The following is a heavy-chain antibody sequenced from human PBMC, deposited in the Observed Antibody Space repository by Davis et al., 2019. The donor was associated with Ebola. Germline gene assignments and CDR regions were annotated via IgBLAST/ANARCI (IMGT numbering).Heavy chain of an antibody. V-gene: IGHV3-64*04. J-gene: IGHJ5*02. CDR2: ISSNGGST. CDR3: ARPVAGIHGWFDP. Sequence: PGGSLRLSCSASGFTFSSYAMHWVRQAPGKGLEYVSAISSNGGSTYYADSVKGRFTISRDNSKNTLYLQMNSLRAEDTAVYYCARPVAGIHGWFDPWGQGTLVTVSS. CDR1: GFTFSSYA. D-gene: IGHD6-19*01.